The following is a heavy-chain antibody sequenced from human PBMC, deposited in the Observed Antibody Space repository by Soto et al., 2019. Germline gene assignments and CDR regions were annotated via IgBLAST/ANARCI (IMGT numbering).Heavy chain of an antibody. CDR2: IRSKAYGGTT. CDR1: GFTFGDYA. Sequence: EVQLVESGGGLVKPGRSLRLSCTASGFTFGDYAMSWFRQAPGKGLEWVGFIRSKAYGGTTEYAASVKGRFTISRDDSKSIAYLQMNSLKPEDTAVYYCTRDADSSGWLTYFDYWGQGTLVTVSS. J-gene: IGHJ4*02. D-gene: IGHD6-19*01. V-gene: IGHV3-49*05. CDR3: TRDADSSGWLTYFDY.